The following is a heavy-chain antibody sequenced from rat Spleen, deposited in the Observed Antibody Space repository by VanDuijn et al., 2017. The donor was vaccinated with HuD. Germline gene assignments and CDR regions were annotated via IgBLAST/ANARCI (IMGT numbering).Heavy chain of an antibody. D-gene: IGHD1-11*01. J-gene: IGHJ4*01. CDR2: ISYEGSST. Sequence: EVQLVESGGDLVQPGRSMKLSCAASGFTFSDYYMAWVRPAPKKGLEWVASISYEGSSTYYGDSVKGRFTISRDNAKSTLYLQMNSLRSEDTATYYCARHYGGYSEYVMDAWGQGASVTVSS. CDR1: GFTFSDYY. V-gene: IGHV5-22*01. CDR3: ARHYGGYSEYVMDA.